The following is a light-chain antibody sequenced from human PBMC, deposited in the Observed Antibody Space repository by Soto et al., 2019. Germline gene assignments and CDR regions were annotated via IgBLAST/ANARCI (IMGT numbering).Light chain of an antibody. J-gene: IGKJ2*01. CDR2: AAS. CDR3: QQSYSVPHT. CDR1: QNIFRF. V-gene: IGKV1-39*01. Sequence: DIQMTQSPSSLSASVGDSVTITCRASQNIFRFLGWYQHKPGKAPELLISAASSLRSGVPSRFSGRGSGTDFTLTISNLQPEDSATFYCQQSYSVPHTFGQGTKLEIK.